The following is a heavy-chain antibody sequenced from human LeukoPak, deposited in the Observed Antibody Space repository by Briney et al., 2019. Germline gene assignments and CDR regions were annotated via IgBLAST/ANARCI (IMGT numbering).Heavy chain of an antibody. J-gene: IGHJ4*02. Sequence: PSETLSLTCTVSLGSISSYYWSWIRQPPGKGLEWIGYIYYSGSTNYNPSLKSRVTISVDTSKDQFSLKLSSVTAADTAVYYCANLVGADYFDYWGQGTLVTVSS. V-gene: IGHV4-59*01. CDR1: LGSISSYY. CDR3: ANLVGADYFDY. D-gene: IGHD1-26*01. CDR2: IYYSGST.